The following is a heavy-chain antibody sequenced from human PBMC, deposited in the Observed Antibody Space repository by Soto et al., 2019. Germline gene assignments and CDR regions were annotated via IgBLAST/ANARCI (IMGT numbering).Heavy chain of an antibody. CDR3: ARVRIAARTGAYGMDV. D-gene: IGHD6-6*01. CDR1: GGSISSYY. CDR2: IYTSGST. Sequence: SETLSLTYTVSGGSISSYYWSWLRQPAGKGLEWIGRIYTSGSTNYNPALKSRVTMSVDTSKNQFSLKLSSVTAADTAVYYCARVRIAARTGAYGMDVWGQGTTVTVSS. J-gene: IGHJ6*02. V-gene: IGHV4-4*07.